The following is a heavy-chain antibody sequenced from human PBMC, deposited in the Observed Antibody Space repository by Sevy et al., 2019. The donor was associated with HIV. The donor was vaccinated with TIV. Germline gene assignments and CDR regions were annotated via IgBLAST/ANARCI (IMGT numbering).Heavy chain of an antibody. J-gene: IGHJ4*02. Sequence: GESLKISCAASGFTFSSYSMNWVRQAPGKGLEWVSSISSSSSYIYYADSVKGRFTISRDNAKNSLYLQMNSLRAEDTAVYYCARDLELGLGGYWGQGTLVTVSS. CDR2: ISSSSSYI. CDR3: ARDLELGLGGY. D-gene: IGHD7-27*01. CDR1: GFTFSSYS. V-gene: IGHV3-21*01.